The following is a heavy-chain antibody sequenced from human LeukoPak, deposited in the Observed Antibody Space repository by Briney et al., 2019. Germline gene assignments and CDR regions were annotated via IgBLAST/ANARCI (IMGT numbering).Heavy chain of an antibody. CDR2: IIPIFGTA. D-gene: IGHD2-15*01. CDR1: GGTFSSYA. J-gene: IGHJ6*03. CDR3: ARVLNYYYYYMDV. V-gene: IGHV1-69*06. Sequence: ASVKVSCKASGGTFSSYAISWVRQAPGQGLEWMGGIIPIFGTANYAQKFQGRVTITADKSTSTAYMELSSLRSEDTAVYYCARVLNYYYYYMDVWGKGTTVTVSS.